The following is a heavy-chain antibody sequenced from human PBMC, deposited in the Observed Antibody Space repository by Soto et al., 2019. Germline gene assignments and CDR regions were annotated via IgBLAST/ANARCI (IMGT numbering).Heavy chain of an antibody. CDR3: ARDGEGHYYGMDV. V-gene: IGHV3-53*01. D-gene: IGHD3-10*01. Sequence: GGSLRLSCAASGFTVSSNYMSWVRQAPGKGLEWGSVIYSGGSTYYADSVKGRFTISRDNSKNTLYLQMNSLRAEDTAVYYCARDGEGHYYGMDVWRQGTTVTVSS. J-gene: IGHJ6*02. CDR2: IYSGGST. CDR1: GFTVSSNY.